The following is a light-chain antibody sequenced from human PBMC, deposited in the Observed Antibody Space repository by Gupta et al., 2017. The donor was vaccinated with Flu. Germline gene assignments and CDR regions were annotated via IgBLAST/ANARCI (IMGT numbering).Light chain of an antibody. CDR1: NLEKKY. CDR2: QDN. J-gene: IGLJ2*01. CDR3: RTWTGSAVV. V-gene: IGLV3-1*01. Sequence: SYELTQLPSVSVSPGQAATITCSGDNLEKKYVAWYRQRPGQSPGTLIYQDNKRPSGTPERISGSNSGNTATLTIRGTPAMEEADYYCRTWTGSAVVFGGGTKLAVL.